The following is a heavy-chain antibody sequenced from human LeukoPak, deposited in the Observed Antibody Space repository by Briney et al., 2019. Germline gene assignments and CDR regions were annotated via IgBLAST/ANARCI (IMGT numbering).Heavy chain of an antibody. CDR2: IYYSGSP. CDR1: GGSISSYY. D-gene: IGHD2-21*01. CDR3: ARVHRTQMWLDALDI. V-gene: IGHV4-59*01. J-gene: IGHJ3*02. Sequence: SETLSLTCTVSGGSISSYYWSWSRQPPGKGLERIGYIYYSGSPNYNPSLKSRVTISVDTSKNQFSLKLSSVTAADTAVYYCARVHRTQMWLDALDIWGQGTMVTVSS.